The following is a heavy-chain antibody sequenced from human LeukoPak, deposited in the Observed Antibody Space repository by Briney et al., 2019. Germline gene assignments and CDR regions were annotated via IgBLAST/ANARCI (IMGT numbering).Heavy chain of an antibody. J-gene: IGHJ4*02. V-gene: IGHV3-21*01. CDR1: GFTVSSNY. D-gene: IGHD1-26*01. CDR2: ISSSSSYI. Sequence: GGSLRLSCAASGFTVSSNYMSWVRQAPGKGLEWVSSISSSSSYIYYADSVKGRFTISRDNAKNSLYLQMNSLRAEDTAVYYCACGTQWELLPVYWGQGTLVTVSS. CDR3: ACGTQWELLPVY.